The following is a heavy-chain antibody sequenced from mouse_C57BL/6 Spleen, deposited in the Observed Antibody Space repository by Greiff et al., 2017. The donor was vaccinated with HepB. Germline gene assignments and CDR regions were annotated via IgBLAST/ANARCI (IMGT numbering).Heavy chain of an antibody. J-gene: IGHJ2*01. Sequence: VKLMESGPGLVAPSQSLSITCTVSGFSLTSYGVHWVRQPPGKGLEWLGVIWAGGSTNYNSALMSRLSISKDNSKSQVFLKINSLQTDDTAMYYGARLEDIWGQGTTLTVSS. CDR1: GFSLTSYG. CDR3: ARLEDI. V-gene: IGHV2-9*02. D-gene: IGHD1-3*01. CDR2: IWAGGST.